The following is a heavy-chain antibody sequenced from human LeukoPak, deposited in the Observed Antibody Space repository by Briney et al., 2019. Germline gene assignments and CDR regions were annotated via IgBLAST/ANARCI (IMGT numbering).Heavy chain of an antibody. D-gene: IGHD1-26*01. Sequence: GGSLRLFCAASGFTFKNYAMHWVRQAPGKGLDWVAFIRYDGNNKFYADSVKGRFTISRDNSKNTLYLQMNSLRAEDTAVYYCAKPTRGSGSFLIDFWGQGTLVTVSS. CDR1: GFTFKNYA. V-gene: IGHV3-30*02. CDR3: AKPTRGSGSFLIDF. CDR2: IRYDGNNK. J-gene: IGHJ4*02.